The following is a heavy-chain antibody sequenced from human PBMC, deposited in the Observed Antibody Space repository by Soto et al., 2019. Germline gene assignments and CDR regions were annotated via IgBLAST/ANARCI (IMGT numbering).Heavy chain of an antibody. CDR2: ISSSGSTI. V-gene: IGHV3-48*03. J-gene: IGHJ6*02. D-gene: IGHD3-9*01. Sequence: EVQLVESGGGLVQPGGSLRLSCAASGFTFSSYEMNWVRQAPGKGLEWVSYISSSGSTIYYAYSVKGRFTISIANDKNSLYMQMNRPGAEDTAFYYCARRYSSSSDVLLRYFDWGLDYGMDVWGQGTTVTVSS. CDR1: GFTFSSYE. CDR3: ARRYSSSSDVLLRYFDWGLDYGMDV.